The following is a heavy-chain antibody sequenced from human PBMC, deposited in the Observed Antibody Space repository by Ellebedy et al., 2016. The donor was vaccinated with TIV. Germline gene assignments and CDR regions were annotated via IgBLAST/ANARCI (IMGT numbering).Heavy chain of an antibody. CDR2: VYYSGST. D-gene: IGHD1-26*01. Sequence: SETLSLXXTVSDASITRGSLFWGWIRQPPGKGLEWIGTVYYSGSTYYNPSLQSRLTISIDTSNSQFSLKLTSVTATDTAVYYCVRHTGGAVGYNWIDPWGQGTQVTVSS. J-gene: IGHJ5*02. CDR1: DASITRGSLF. V-gene: IGHV4-39*01. CDR3: VRHTGGAVGYNWIDP.